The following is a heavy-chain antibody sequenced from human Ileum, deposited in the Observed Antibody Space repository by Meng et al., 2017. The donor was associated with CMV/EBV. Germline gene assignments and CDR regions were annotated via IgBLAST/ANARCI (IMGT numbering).Heavy chain of an antibody. V-gene: IGHV3-53*01. Sequence: GGSLRLSCVASGFTVSSNYMSWVRQAPGKGLEWVSIIYSDGTTYYADSVKGRFTISRDKSKNTLDLQMNSLRAEDMAVYYCAKGFGSSRRFDYWGQGTLVTVSS. CDR3: AKGFGSSRRFDY. J-gene: IGHJ4*02. CDR1: GFTVSSNY. CDR2: IYSDGTT. D-gene: IGHD1-26*01.